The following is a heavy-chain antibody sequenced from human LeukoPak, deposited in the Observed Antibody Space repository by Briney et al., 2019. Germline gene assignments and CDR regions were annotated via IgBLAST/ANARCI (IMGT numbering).Heavy chain of an antibody. J-gene: IGHJ4*02. D-gene: IGHD6-13*01. CDR1: GFTFSSYA. Sequence: PGGSLRLSCAASGFTFSSYAMHWVRQAPGKGLEWVAVISYDGSNKYYADSVKGRFTISRDNSKNTLYLQMNSLRAEDTAVYYCAREWTFGSWYRVPQFAGYFDYWGQGTLVTVSS. CDR3: AREWTFGSWYRVPQFAGYFDY. V-gene: IGHV3-30-3*01. CDR2: ISYDGSNK.